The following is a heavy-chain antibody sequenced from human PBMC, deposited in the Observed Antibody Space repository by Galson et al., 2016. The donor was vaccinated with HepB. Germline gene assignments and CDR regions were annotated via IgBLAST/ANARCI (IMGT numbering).Heavy chain of an antibody. CDR3: ARQYSMIFDP. D-gene: IGHD5-18*01. Sequence: SETLSLTCSVSGDSINIARYYWGWIRQSPTKGLEWIGTITYSGSTYYNPSLRSRVTISADTPKNQFSLKVNSATAADTAVYFCARQYSMIFDPWGQGTLVTVSS. CDR2: ITYSGST. V-gene: IGHV4-39*07. J-gene: IGHJ5*02. CDR1: GDSINIARYY.